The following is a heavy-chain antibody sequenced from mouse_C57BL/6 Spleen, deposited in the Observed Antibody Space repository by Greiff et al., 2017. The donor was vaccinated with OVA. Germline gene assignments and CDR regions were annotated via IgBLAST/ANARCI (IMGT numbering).Heavy chain of an antibody. Sequence: DVQLVESEGGLVQPGSSMKLSCTASGFTFSDYYMAWVRQVPEKGLEWVANINYDGSSTYYLDSLKSRFIISRDNAKNILYLQMSSLKSEDTATYYCARWDYEKGAMDYWGQGTSVTVSS. CDR1: GFTFSDYY. J-gene: IGHJ4*01. V-gene: IGHV5-16*01. D-gene: IGHD2-4*01. CDR3: ARWDYEKGAMDY. CDR2: INYDGSST.